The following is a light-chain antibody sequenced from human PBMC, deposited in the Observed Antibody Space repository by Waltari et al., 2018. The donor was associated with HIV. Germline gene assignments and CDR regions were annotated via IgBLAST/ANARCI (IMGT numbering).Light chain of an antibody. J-gene: IGLJ1*01. CDR2: DVT. V-gene: IGLV2-14*03. CDR3: CSYSLTRTLV. CDR1: RSDIGDYDF. Sequence: QPASVSGSPGQSITISCTGTRSDIGDYDFVAWYQQHPDNAPKLIIFDVTDRPSGVSTRFSGSKSGNTASLTISGLQPEDEADYFCCSYSLTRTLVFGSGTTVTVL.